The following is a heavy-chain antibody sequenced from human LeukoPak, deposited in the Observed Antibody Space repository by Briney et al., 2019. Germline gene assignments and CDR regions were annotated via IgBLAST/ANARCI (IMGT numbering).Heavy chain of an antibody. CDR1: GGSYSGYY. CDR3: ARGETTVVEDAFDI. CDR2: INHSGST. J-gene: IGHJ3*02. V-gene: IGHV4-34*01. D-gene: IGHD4-23*01. Sequence: SESLSLTCAVYGGSYSGYYWSWIHQPPGKELEWIGEINHSGSTNYNPSLKSRVTISVDTSKNQFSLKLSSVTAADTAVYYCARGETTVVEDAFDIWGQGTMVTVSS.